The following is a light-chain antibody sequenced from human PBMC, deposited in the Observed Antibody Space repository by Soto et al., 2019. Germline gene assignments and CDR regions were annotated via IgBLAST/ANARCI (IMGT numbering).Light chain of an antibody. CDR3: SSYTSSRTYV. CDR1: SSDVGAYSY. Sequence: QSALTQPASVSGSPGQSITISCTGTSSDVGAYSYVSWYQQHPGKAPKLIIYDVSDRPSGISNRFSGSKSDNTASLTISGLQAEDEAEYYCSSYTSSRTYVFGTGTNVTVL. CDR2: DVS. V-gene: IGLV2-14*01. J-gene: IGLJ1*01.